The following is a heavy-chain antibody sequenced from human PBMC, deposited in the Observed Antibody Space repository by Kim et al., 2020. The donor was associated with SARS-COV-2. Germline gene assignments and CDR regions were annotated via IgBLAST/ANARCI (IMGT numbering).Heavy chain of an antibody. D-gene: IGHD5-12*01. CDR1: GYTFTSYA. J-gene: IGHJ6*02. CDR2: INTNTGNP. Sequence: ASVKVSCKASGYTFTSYAMNWVRQAPGQGLEWMGWINTNTGNPTYAQGFTGRFVFSLDTSVSTAYLQISSLKAEDTAVYYCARGGNIVATIDEEGNYYYGMDVWGQGTTVTVSS. V-gene: IGHV7-4-1*02. CDR3: ARGGNIVATIDEEGNYYYGMDV.